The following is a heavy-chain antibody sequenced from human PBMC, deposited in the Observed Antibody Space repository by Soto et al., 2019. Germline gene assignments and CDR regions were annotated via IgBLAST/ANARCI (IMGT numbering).Heavy chain of an antibody. Sequence: GGSLRLSCAASGFTFSSYAMSWVRQAPGKGLEWVSAISGSGGSTYYADSVKGRFTISRDNSKNTLYLQMNSLRAEDTAVYYCAKDPYDGDYYYYYMDVWGKGTTVTVSS. CDR2: ISGSGGST. CDR1: GFTFSSYA. CDR3: AKDPYDGDYYYYYMDV. J-gene: IGHJ6*03. D-gene: IGHD4-17*01. V-gene: IGHV3-23*01.